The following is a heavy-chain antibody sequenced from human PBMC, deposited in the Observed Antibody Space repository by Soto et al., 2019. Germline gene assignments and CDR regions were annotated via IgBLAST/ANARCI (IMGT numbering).Heavy chain of an antibody. CDR2: ISAYNGNT. CDR3: ARDYGDYPYYYYYLDV. D-gene: IGHD4-17*01. J-gene: IGHJ6*03. V-gene: IGHV1-18*01. Sequence: ASVKVSCKASGDTFTSYGISWVRHAPEQGLEWMGWISAYNGNTNYAQKLQGRVTMTTDTSTSTAYMELRSLRSDDTAVYYCARDYGDYPYYYYYLDVWGKGTTVTVSS. CDR1: GDTFTSYG.